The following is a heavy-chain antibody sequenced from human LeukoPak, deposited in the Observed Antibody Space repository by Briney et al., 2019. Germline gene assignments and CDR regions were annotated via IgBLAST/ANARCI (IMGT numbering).Heavy chain of an antibody. CDR1: GFTFSSYA. J-gene: IGHJ6*02. Sequence: GGSLRLSCAASGFTFSSYAMSWVRQAPGKGLEWVSAISGSGGSTYYADSVKGRFTISRDNSKNTLYLQMNSLRAEDPAVYYCAKVMVVVAATPYYGMDVWGQGTTVTVSS. V-gene: IGHV3-23*01. D-gene: IGHD2-15*01. CDR2: ISGSGGST. CDR3: AKVMVVVAATPYYGMDV.